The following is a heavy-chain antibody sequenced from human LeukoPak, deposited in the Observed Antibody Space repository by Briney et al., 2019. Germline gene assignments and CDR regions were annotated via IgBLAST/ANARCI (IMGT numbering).Heavy chain of an antibody. J-gene: IGHJ5*02. V-gene: IGHV4-4*07. CDR1: GGSISSYY. CDR2: IYTSGST. D-gene: IGHD3-16*01. Sequence: SETLSLTCTVSGGSISSYYWSWIRQPAGKGLEWIGRIYTSGSTNYNPSPKSRVTMSVDTSKNQFSLKLSSVTAADTAVYYCARDIPPMLGSYWFDPWGQGALVTVSS. CDR3: ARDIPPMLGSYWFDP.